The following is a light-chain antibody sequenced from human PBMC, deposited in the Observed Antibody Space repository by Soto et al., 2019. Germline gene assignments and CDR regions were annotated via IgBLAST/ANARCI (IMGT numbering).Light chain of an antibody. V-gene: IGKV3-20*01. CDR3: QQYANSPFT. CDR1: QSVSSNY. J-gene: IGKJ2*01. CDR2: GAS. Sequence: EIVLTQSPGTLPLSPGERATLSCRASQSVSSNYLVWYQQKPGQAPRPLIYGASSRATGIPDRFSGSGSGTDFPLPISRLEPEDFAVYYCQQYANSPFTFGQGTKLEIK.